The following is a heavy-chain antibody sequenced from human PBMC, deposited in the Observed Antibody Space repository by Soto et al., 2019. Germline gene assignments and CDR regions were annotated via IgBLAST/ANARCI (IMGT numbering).Heavy chain of an antibody. CDR3: ARDEDTAMDRNYYGMDV. CDR2: ISSSSSTI. Sequence: GGSMRISCAASGFTFSSYSMNWVRQAPGKGLEWVSYISSSSSTIYYADSVKGRFTISRDSAKNSLYLQMNSLRDEDTAVYYCARDEDTAMDRNYYGMDVWGQGTTVTVSS. D-gene: IGHD5-18*01. J-gene: IGHJ6*02. V-gene: IGHV3-48*02. CDR1: GFTFSSYS.